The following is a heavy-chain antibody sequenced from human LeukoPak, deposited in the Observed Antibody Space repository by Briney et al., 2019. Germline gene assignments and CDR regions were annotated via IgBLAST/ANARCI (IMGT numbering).Heavy chain of an antibody. V-gene: IGHV4-59*01. D-gene: IGHD5-12*01. CDR3: ARLRGWFDP. CDR2: IYYSGST. J-gene: IGHJ5*02. Sequence: PSETLSLTCTVSGGSISSYYWSWIRQPPGKGLEWIGYIYYSGSTNYNPSLKSRVTISVDTSKNQFSLKLSSVTAADTAVHYCARLRGWFDPWGQGTLVTVSS. CDR1: GGSISSYY.